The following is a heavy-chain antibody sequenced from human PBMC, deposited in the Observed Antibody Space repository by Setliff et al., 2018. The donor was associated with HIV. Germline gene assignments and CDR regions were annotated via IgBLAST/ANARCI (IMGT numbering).Heavy chain of an antibody. J-gene: IGHJ3*02. CDR1: GFTFSAYG. Sequence: PGGSLRLSCVASGFTFSAYGMHWVRQVPGMGPVWVSNIKSDGSMTRYADSVTGRFIISRDNTKNTLYLEMHSLRTEDTAVYFCARDRGRPDSFDIWGQGTMVTVSS. D-gene: IGHD1-26*01. V-gene: IGHV3-74*01. CDR3: ARDRGRPDSFDI. CDR2: IKSDGSMT.